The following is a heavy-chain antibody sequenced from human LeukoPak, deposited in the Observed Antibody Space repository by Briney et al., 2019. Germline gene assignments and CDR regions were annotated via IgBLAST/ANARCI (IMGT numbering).Heavy chain of an antibody. CDR2: ISSSSSYI. J-gene: IGHJ6*02. CDR3: ARLPYYYDSYYYYGMDV. D-gene: IGHD3-22*01. CDR1: GFTFSSYS. V-gene: IGHV3-21*01. Sequence: GGSLRLSCAASGFTFSSYSMNWVRKAPGKGLEWASSISSSSSYIYYADSVKGRFTISRDNAKNSLYLQMNSLRAEDTAVYYCARLPYYYDSYYYYGMDVWGQGTTVTVSS.